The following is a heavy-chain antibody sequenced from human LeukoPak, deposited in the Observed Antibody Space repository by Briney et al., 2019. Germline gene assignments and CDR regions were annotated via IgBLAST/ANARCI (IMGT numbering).Heavy chain of an antibody. D-gene: IGHD3-22*01. CDR3: AKRPRLHSGYHPDY. J-gene: IGHJ4*02. Sequence: PGGSLRLSCAASGFTFSNTALTWVRQAPGRGLEWVSTVTGSDDETYYADSVKGRFTISRDYSKSTLLLQMNSLRVEDTAIYFCAKRPRLHSGYHPDYWGQGTLVTVSS. CDR1: GFTFSNTA. CDR2: VTGSDDET. V-gene: IGHV3-23*01.